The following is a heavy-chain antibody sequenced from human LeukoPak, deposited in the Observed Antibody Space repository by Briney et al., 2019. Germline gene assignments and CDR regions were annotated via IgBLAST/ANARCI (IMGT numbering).Heavy chain of an antibody. D-gene: IGHD2-8*01. Sequence: GGSLRLSCLGSGFTFSDYWMRWVRQAPGKGPEWVANVKEDASETFYVDSVKGRFTISRDNAKNSLYLQMRSLRGEDTAVYYCVRNGRSFDYWGQGTLVTVSS. J-gene: IGHJ4*02. V-gene: IGHV3-7*01. CDR1: GFTFSDYW. CDR2: VKEDASET. CDR3: VRNGRSFDY.